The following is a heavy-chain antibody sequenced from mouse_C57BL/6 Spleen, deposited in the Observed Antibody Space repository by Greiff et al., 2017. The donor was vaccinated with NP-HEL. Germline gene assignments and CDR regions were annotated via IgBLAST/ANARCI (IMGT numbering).Heavy chain of an antibody. CDR3: ARDYGSSYGDY. CDR2: ISSGGSYT. Sequence: VQLKESGGDLVKPGGSLKLSCAASGFTFSSYGMSWVRQTPDKRLEWVATISSGGSYTYYPDSVKGRFTISRDNAKNTLYLQMSSLKSEDTAMYYCARDYGSSYGDYWGQGTTLTVSS. J-gene: IGHJ2*01. CDR1: GFTFSSYG. V-gene: IGHV5-6*01. D-gene: IGHD1-1*01.